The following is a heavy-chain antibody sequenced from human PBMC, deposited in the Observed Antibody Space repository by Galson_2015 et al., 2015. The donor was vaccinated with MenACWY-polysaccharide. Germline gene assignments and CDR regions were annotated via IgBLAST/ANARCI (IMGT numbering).Heavy chain of an antibody. CDR3: VGPLGRGGTGAYGMGA. D-gene: IGHD3-10*01. CDR1: GFSLGAWY. V-gene: IGHV3-11*04. Sequence: SLRLSCAASGFSLGAWYMSWIRQAPGKGLEWLSYISKSGDSIYYGDSVKGRFAISRDNAKNSLYLQMNSLRVEDTAVYYCVGPLGRGGTGAYGMGAWGQGTTVTVSS. CDR2: ISKSGDSI. J-gene: IGHJ6*02.